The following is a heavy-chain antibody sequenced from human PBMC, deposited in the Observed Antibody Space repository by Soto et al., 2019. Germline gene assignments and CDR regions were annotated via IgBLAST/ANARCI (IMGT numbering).Heavy chain of an antibody. Sequence: SCAASGFTFTRYSMNWVRQASGKGLEWVSSISSTTNYIYYGDSMKGRFTISRDNAKNSLYLEMNSLRAEDTAVYYCARESEDLTSNFDYWGQGTLVTVSS. J-gene: IGHJ4*02. V-gene: IGHV3-21*06. CDR3: ARESEDLTSNFDY. CDR2: ISSTTNYI. CDR1: GFTFTRYS.